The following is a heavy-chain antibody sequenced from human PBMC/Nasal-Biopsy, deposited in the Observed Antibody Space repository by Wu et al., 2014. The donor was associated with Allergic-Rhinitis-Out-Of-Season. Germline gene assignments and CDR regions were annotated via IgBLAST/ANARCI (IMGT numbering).Heavy chain of an antibody. D-gene: IGHD6-13*01. V-gene: IGHV4-39*01. Sequence: TLSLTCTVSGDPLNIGGYYWSWIRQAPGEGLEWIGHIYYTGRTYYNSSLNSRVTISVDTSKKQFSLKLRSVTAADTAVYYCARRWVFDAGDHMDGYFDYWGQGTLVSVSS. CDR3: ARRWVFDAGDHMDGYFDY. CDR1: GDPLNIGGYY. CDR2: IYYTGRT. J-gene: IGHJ4*02.